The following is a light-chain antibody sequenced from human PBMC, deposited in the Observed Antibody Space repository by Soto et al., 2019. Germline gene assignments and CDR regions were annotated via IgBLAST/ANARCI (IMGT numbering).Light chain of an antibody. CDR1: QSMSSY. CDR3: QQSYNSPYT. CDR2: AAS. V-gene: IGKV1-39*01. J-gene: IGKJ2*01. Sequence: DIQMTQAPSSLSVSVGDRVIISCRASQSMSSYLSWYQQKPGKAPKLLIYAASSFQSGVPSRFRGSGSGTYFTFTITSLQPEDFATYYCQQSYNSPYTFGQGTKLEIK.